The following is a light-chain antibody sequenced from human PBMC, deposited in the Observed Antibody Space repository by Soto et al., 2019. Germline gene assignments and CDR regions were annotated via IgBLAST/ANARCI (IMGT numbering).Light chain of an antibody. CDR1: QTFSTS. V-gene: IGKV1-5*03. CDR2: KAS. Sequence: DMQMTQSPSTLPASVGDRVTITCRASQTFSTSLAWYQQKPGQAPKLLVYKASSLESWVPSRFSGSGSGTEFTLTISSLQPDDFATYYCQRYSSYPWTFGQGTKVEIK. J-gene: IGKJ1*01. CDR3: QRYSSYPWT.